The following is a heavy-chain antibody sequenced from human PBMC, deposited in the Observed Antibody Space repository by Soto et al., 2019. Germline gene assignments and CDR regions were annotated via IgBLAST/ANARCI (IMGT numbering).Heavy chain of an antibody. CDR3: ARGGYYDSSVVERGNWFDP. CDR1: GGSFSGYY. J-gene: IGHJ5*02. D-gene: IGHD3-22*01. V-gene: IGHV4-34*01. Sequence: SETLSLTCAVYGGSFSGYYWSWIRQPPGKGLEWIGEINHSGSTNYNPSLKSRVTISVDTSKNQFSLKLSSVTAADTAVYYCARGGYYDSSVVERGNWFDPWGQGTLVTVSS. CDR2: INHSGST.